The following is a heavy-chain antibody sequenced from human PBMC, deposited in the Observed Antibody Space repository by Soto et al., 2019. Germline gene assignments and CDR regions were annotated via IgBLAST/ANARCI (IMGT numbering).Heavy chain of an antibody. J-gene: IGHJ6*02. V-gene: IGHV4-4*02. Sequence: QVRLKESGPGLVKPSGTLSLTCAVSGGSVASSSCWSWVRQAPGKGLEWIGEIYHSGTFNYNPSLASRVSVSVDKSTNQFSLNLNSVTAADTAVYYCVRSVPAATWAYNGMDVWGQGTTVTVSS. D-gene: IGHD2-15*01. CDR3: VRSVPAATWAYNGMDV. CDR2: IYHSGTF. CDR1: GGSVASSSC.